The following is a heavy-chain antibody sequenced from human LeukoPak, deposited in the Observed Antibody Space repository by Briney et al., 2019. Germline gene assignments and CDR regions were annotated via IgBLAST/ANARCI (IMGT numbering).Heavy chain of an antibody. D-gene: IGHD3-22*01. V-gene: IGHV4-61*02. Sequence: SETLSLTCTVSGASMRNYNYYWNWIRQPAGQGLQWIGRTYTRGSPSYSPSLKSRATISIDTSSSQFSLRLNSVTAAGTAVYFCARAYDRSGYQSRGFDYWGQGLLVSVSS. CDR2: TYTRGSP. J-gene: IGHJ4*02. CDR1: GASMRNYNYY. CDR3: ARAYDRSGYQSRGFDY.